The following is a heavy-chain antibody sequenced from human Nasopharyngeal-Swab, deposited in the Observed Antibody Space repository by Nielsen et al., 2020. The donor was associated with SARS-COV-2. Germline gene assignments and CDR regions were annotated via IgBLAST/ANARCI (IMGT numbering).Heavy chain of an antibody. V-gene: IGHV1-18*01. CDR2: ISAYNGNT. J-gene: IGHJ6*03. CDR1: GYTFTSYG. Sequence: ASVKVSCKASGYTFTSYGISWVRQAPGQGLEWMGWISAYNGNTNYAQKLQGRVTMTTDTSTSTAYMELRSLRSDDTAVYYCARDSIVLTVYAPNYYYYYMDVWGKGTTVTVSS. D-gene: IGHD2-8*01. CDR3: ARDSIVLTVYAPNYYYYYMDV.